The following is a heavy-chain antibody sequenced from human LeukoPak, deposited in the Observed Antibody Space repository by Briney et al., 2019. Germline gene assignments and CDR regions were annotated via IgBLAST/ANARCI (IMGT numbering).Heavy chain of an antibody. V-gene: IGHV3-23*01. Sequence: PGGSLRLSCAASGFTFSSYAMSWVRQAPGKRLEWVSAISGSGGSTYYADSVKGRFTISRDNSKNTLYLQMNSLRAEDTAVYYCAKDRYYYDSSWTFDYWGQGTLVTVSS. CDR3: AKDRYYYDSSWTFDY. CDR2: ISGSGGST. D-gene: IGHD3-22*01. CDR1: GFTFSSYA. J-gene: IGHJ4*02.